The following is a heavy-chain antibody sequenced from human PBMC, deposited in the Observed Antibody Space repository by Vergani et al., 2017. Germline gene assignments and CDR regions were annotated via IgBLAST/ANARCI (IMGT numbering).Heavy chain of an antibody. V-gene: IGHV3-74*01. CDR3: ARARKFRVGVVWENWFDP. Sequence: EVELVESGGGLVQPGGSLRLSCAASGFTFNEYWMHWARQVPGKGLVWVSGMNGDGDTISYEDSVKGRYTISRDNAKNTLFLQMNNLSAEDTAVYYCARARKFRVGVVWENWFDPWGQGTLVTVSS. CDR2: MNGDGDTI. D-gene: IGHD3-3*01. J-gene: IGHJ5*02. CDR1: GFTFNEYW.